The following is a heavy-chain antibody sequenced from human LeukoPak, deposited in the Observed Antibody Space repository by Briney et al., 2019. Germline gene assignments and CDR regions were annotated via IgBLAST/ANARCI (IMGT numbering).Heavy chain of an antibody. CDR3: ARLMTTVTRDYFDY. V-gene: IGHV4-39*07. D-gene: IGHD4-17*01. CDR1: GGSISSSSYY. Sequence: SETLSLTCTVSGGSISSSSYYWGWIRQPPGKGLEWIGSIYYSGSTYYNPSLKSRVTISVDTSKNQFSLKLSSVTAADTAGYYCARLMTTVTRDYFDYWGQGTLVTVSS. J-gene: IGHJ4*02. CDR2: IYYSGST.